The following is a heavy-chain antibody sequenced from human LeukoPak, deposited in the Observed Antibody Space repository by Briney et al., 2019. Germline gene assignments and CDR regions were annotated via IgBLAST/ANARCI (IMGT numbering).Heavy chain of an antibody. D-gene: IGHD1-20*01. CDR2: IKQDGSEK. J-gene: IGHJ4*02. Sequence: GSLRLSCAASGFTFSSYWMSWVRQAPGKGLEWVANIKQDGSEKYYVDSVKGRFTISRDNAKNSLYLQMNSLRAEDTAVYYCTTARSPHNWNDGESDYWGQGTLVTVSS. CDR1: GFTFSSYW. V-gene: IGHV3-7*03. CDR3: TTARSPHNWNDGESDY.